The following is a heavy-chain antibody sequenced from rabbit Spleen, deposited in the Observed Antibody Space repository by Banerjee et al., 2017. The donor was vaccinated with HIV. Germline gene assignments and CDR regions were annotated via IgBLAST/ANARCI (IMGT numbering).Heavy chain of an antibody. CDR1: GFSFSSNW. J-gene: IGHJ2*01. D-gene: IGHD1-1*01. CDR3: ARNYVNAFDP. Sequence: QSLEESGGGLVKPGGTLTLTCTVSGFSFSSNWICWVRQAPGKGLEWIACIDTSDGDTDYANWPKGRFTISKASSTTVTLKMTSLTAADTATYFCARNYVNAFDPWGPGTLVTVS. V-gene: IGHV1S40*01. CDR2: IDTSDGDT.